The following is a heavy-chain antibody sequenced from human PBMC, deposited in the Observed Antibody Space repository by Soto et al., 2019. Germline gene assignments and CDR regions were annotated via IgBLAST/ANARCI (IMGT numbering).Heavy chain of an antibody. Sequence: EVQLVESGGGLVKPGGSLRLSCAASGFTFSNAWMSWVRQAPGKGLEWVGRIKSKSDGGTTDYAAPVRGRFTISRDDSKNTVYLQMNSLRAEDTAVYYCARAFDYRKTNFYDMDVWGQGTTVTVSS. V-gene: IGHV3-15*01. D-gene: IGHD4-4*01. CDR2: IKSKSDGGTT. CDR1: GFTFSNAW. CDR3: ARAFDYRKTNFYDMDV. J-gene: IGHJ6*02.